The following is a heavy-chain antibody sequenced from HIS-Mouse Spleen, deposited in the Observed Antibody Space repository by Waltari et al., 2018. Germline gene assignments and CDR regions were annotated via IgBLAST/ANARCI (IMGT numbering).Heavy chain of an antibody. CDR2: IYYSGRT. CDR3: AREFGLLPPISSRDYDAFDI. V-gene: IGHV4-39*07. J-gene: IGHJ3*02. CDR1: GGSISSSSYY. D-gene: IGHD3-10*01. Sequence: QLQLQESGPGLVKPSETLSLTCTVSGGSISSSSYYWGWIRQPPGKGLEWIGSIYYSGRTSYNPSLKSRVTISVDTSKNQFSLKLSSVTAADTAVYYCAREFGLLPPISSRDYDAFDIWGQGTMVTVSS.